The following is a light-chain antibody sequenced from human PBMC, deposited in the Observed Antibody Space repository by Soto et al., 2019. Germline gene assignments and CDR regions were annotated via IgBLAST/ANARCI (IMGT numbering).Light chain of an antibody. CDR1: QSVSSSY. CDR2: GAS. V-gene: IGKV3-20*01. Sequence: EIVLTQSPGTLSLSPGERATLSCRASQSVSSSYLAWYQQKPGQAPRLLIYGASSRATGIPDRFSGSGSGTDFTLTISRLEPEDFAVYYRQQYGDSPQTFGPGTKVDIK. CDR3: QQYGDSPQT. J-gene: IGKJ1*01.